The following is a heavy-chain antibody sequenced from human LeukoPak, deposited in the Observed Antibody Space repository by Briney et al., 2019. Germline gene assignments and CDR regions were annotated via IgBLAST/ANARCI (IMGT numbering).Heavy chain of an antibody. CDR1: GGTFSSYA. J-gene: IGHJ4*02. Sequence: SVKVSCKASGGTFSSYAISWVRQAPGQGLEWMGRIIPIFGTANYAQKFQGRVTMTEDTSTDTAYMELSSLRSEDTAVYYCATVFPEDIVVVPAVESHYYFDYWGQGTLVTVSS. D-gene: IGHD2-2*01. CDR2: IIPIFGTA. V-gene: IGHV1-69*06. CDR3: ATVFPEDIVVVPAVESHYYFDY.